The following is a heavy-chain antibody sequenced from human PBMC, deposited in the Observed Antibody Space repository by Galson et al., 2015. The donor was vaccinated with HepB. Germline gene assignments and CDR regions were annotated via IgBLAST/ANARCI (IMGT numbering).Heavy chain of an antibody. CDR2: INSDGSST. J-gene: IGHJ4*02. CDR3: ARGVVVPAAPFDY. CDR1: GFTFSSYW. V-gene: IGHV3-74*01. Sequence: SLRLSCAASGFTFSSYWMHWVCQAPGKGLVWVSRINSDGSSTSYADSVKGRFTISRDNAKNTLYLQMYSLRAEDTAVYYCARGVVVPAAPFDYWGQGTLVTVSS. D-gene: IGHD2-2*01.